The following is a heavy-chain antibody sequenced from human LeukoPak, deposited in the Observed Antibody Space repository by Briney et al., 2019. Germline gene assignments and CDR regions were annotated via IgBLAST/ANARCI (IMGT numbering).Heavy chain of an antibody. CDR3: ASTITIFGVVTYYYYMDV. V-gene: IGHV4-34*01. CDR1: GGSFSGYY. CDR2: INHSEST. J-gene: IGHJ6*03. D-gene: IGHD3-3*01. Sequence: PSETLSLTCAVYGGSFSGYYWSWIRQPPGKGLEWIGEINHSESTNYNPSLKSRVTISVDTSKNQFSLKLSSVTAADTAVYYCASTITIFGVVTYYYYMDVWGKGTTVTVSS.